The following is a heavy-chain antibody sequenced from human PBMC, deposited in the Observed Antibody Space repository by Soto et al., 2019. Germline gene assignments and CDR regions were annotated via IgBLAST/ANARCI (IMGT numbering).Heavy chain of an antibody. CDR1: GSTFSSHG. CDR3: ARAPYYYDSSGYFGGMDV. Sequence: PGGSLRLSCAASGSTFSSHGMNWVRQAPGKGLEWVSSINSGSSYIYYADSVKGRFTISRDNAKNSLYLQMNSLRAEDTAVYYCARAPYYYDSSGYFGGMDVWGQGTTVTVSS. J-gene: IGHJ6*02. CDR2: INSGSSYI. D-gene: IGHD3-22*01. V-gene: IGHV3-21*01.